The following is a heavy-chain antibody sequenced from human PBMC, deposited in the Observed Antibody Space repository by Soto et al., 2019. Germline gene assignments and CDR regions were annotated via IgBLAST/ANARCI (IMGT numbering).Heavy chain of an antibody. Sequence: PVGALRLSGAGPGWTVSTYGLSRVSQDRGKGVEWVSTISGSGGSTYYADSVKGRFIISRDNSKNTLYLQMNSLRADDTDVYYCAKDYSGSYGMDVWGQGTTVTVSS. J-gene: IGHJ6*02. CDR1: GWTVSTYG. CDR3: AKDYSGSYGMDV. V-gene: IGHV3-23*01. D-gene: IGHD1-26*01. CDR2: ISGSGGST.